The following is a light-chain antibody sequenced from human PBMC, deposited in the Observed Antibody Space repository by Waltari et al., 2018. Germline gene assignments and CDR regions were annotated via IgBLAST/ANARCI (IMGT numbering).Light chain of an antibody. CDR3: QQYYSRPRT. CDR2: WAS. CDR1: QSLLYSSNNKNY. V-gene: IGKV4-1*01. J-gene: IGKJ1*01. Sequence: DVVMTQSPDSLTVSLGERATINCKSSQSLLYSSNNKNYLAWYQQRPGQPPKLLIYWASTRESGVPDRFRGSGSGKDFTLTISSLQAEDVAVYYCQQYYSRPRTFGQGTKVEIK.